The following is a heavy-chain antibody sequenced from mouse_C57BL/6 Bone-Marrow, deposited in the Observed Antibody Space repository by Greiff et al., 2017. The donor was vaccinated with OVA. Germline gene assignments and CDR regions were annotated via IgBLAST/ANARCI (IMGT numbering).Heavy chain of an antibody. CDR2: ISDGGSYT. CDR3: AREAYFRKWFAD. CDR1: GFTFSSYA. J-gene: IGHJ3*01. D-gene: IGHD2-14*01. V-gene: IGHV5-4*01. Sequence: EVMLVESGGGLVKPGGSLKLSCAASGFTFSSYAMSWVRQTPEKRLEWVATISDGGSYTYYPDNVKGRFTISRDNAKNNLYLQMSHLKSDDTAMYYCAREAYFRKWFADWGQGTLVTVSA.